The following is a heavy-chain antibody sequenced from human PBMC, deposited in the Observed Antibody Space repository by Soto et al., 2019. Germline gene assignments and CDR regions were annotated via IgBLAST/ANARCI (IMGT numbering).Heavy chain of an antibody. J-gene: IGHJ3*02. D-gene: IGHD4-17*01. CDR1: GGTFSSYA. CDR3: ARKDYGYSLGAFDI. V-gene: IGHV1-69*01. Sequence: QVQLVQSGAEVKKPGSSVKVSCKASGGTFSSYAISWVRQAPGQGLEWMGGIIPIFGTANYAQKFQGRVTITADESTSTAYMERSSLRSEDTAVYYCARKDYGYSLGAFDIWGQGTMVTVSS. CDR2: IIPIFGTA.